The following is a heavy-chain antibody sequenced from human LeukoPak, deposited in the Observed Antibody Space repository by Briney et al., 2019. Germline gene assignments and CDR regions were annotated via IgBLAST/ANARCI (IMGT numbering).Heavy chain of an antibody. Sequence: GASVKVSCKASGVTSSSYAISWVRQAPGQGLEWMGGIIPIFGTANYAQKFQGRVTITADKSTSTAYMELSSLRSEDTAVYYCARASGDYLFDYWGQGTLVTVSS. CDR2: IIPIFGTA. CDR3: ARASGDYLFDY. J-gene: IGHJ4*02. D-gene: IGHD4-17*01. V-gene: IGHV1-69*06. CDR1: GVTSSSYA.